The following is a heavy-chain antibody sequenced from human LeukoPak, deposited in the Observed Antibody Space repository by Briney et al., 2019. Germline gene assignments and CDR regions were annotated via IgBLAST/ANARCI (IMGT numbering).Heavy chain of an antibody. Sequence: GGSLRLSCSASGFTFSRYAMHWVRQAPGKGLEYVSGIDDNGGRTHYGDSVKGRFSISRDNSKNTLHLQMSTLRAEDTALYYCVKDVGGSYAFDYWGQGILVTVAS. V-gene: IGHV3-64D*09. CDR1: GFTFSRYA. D-gene: IGHD1-26*01. CDR3: VKDVGGSYAFDY. J-gene: IGHJ4*02. CDR2: IDDNGGRT.